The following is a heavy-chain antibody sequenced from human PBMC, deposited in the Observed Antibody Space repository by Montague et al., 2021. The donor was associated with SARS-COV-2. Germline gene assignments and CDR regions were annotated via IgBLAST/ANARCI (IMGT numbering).Heavy chain of an antibody. D-gene: IGHD2-21*02. J-gene: IGHJ6*02. Sequence: SETLSLTCTVSGGSISSSSYYWGGIRQPPGKGLEWIGSSYYSGSTYYNPSHKSRVTISVDTSKNQFSLKLNSVTAADTAVYYCARDPSSQLLLSPVGDYYYGMDVWGQGTTVTVSS. CDR2: SYYSGST. CDR1: GGSISSSSYY. CDR3: ARDPSSQLLLSPVGDYYYGMDV. V-gene: IGHV4-39*07.